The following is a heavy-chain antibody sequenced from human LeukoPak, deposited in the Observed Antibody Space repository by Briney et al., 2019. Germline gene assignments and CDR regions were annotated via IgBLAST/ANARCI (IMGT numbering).Heavy chain of an antibody. V-gene: IGHV3-30-3*01. J-gene: IGHJ4*02. D-gene: IGHD3-22*01. CDR2: ISPDGSMK. Sequence: GRSLRLSCAASGFTFSRYAMHWVRQAPGKGLEWVAVISPDGSMKEYADSVKGRFTVSRDNSKNSLYLRMNSLRDEDTAVYYCSSESRYWGQGTLVIVSS. CDR1: GFTFSRYA. CDR3: SSESRY.